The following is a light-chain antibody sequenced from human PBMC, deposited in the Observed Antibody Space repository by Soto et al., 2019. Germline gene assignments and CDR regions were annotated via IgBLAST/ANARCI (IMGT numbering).Light chain of an antibody. J-gene: IGLJ2*01. CDR3: SSYTTSSTLI. Sequence: QSALTQPASVSGSPEQSITISCTGTSSDVGGYNSVSWYQQHPSKAPKLMIYDVSNRPSGVSNRFSGSKSGNTASLTISGLQAEDEADYYCSSYTTSSTLIFGGGTKLTVL. CDR2: DVS. CDR1: SSDVGGYNS. V-gene: IGLV2-14*01.